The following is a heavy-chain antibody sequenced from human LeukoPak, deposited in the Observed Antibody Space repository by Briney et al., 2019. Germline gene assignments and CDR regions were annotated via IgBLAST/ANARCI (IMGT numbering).Heavy chain of an antibody. V-gene: IGHV3-30-3*01. CDR3: ARGTAMVDNWFDP. J-gene: IGHJ5*02. CDR1: GFTFSRYA. D-gene: IGHD5-18*01. CDR2: ISFDGSNK. Sequence: GGSLRLSCAASGFTFSRYALHWVRQAPGKGLEWVAVISFDGSNKYYTDSVKGRFTISRDNSKNKLYLQMNSLTTEDTAVYYCARGTAMVDNWFDPWGQGTLVTVSS.